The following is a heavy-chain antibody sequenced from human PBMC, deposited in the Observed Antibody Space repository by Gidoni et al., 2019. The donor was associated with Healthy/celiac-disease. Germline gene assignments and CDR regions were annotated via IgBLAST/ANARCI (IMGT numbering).Heavy chain of an antibody. Sequence: QVQRAQSGAAQQKPRPQLKVSCNASGGPFSSYAIRWARQAPGQGLECRGGLIPSVGTAYYEQKIQGRVTITANESTSLAYMQLCSLRSEETALYCGAIGNELELHGPIHRRDGFDYWGQGTLVTVSS. CDR1: GGPFSSYA. CDR2: LIPSVGTA. V-gene: IGHV1-69*01. CDR3: AIGNELELHGPIHRRDGFDY. J-gene: IGHJ4*02. D-gene: IGHD1-7*01.